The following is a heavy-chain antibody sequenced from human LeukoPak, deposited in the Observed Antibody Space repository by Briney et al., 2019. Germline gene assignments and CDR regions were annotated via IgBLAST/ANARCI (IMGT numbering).Heavy chain of an antibody. Sequence: PSETLSLTCTVSGGSITSGSYHWGWIRQSPGKGLEWIGNTYYTGSAYYRPSLQSRVSISVDTSKKEFSLKLTSVTAADTAVYYCARDRDSYAYSFDYWGQGTLVTVSS. CDR2: TYYTGSA. D-gene: IGHD5-24*01. CDR3: ARDRDSYAYSFDY. CDR1: GGSITSGSYH. V-gene: IGHV4-39*02. J-gene: IGHJ4*02.